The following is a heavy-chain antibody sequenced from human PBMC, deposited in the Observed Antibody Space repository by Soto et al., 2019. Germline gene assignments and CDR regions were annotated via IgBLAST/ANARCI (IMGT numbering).Heavy chain of an antibody. D-gene: IGHD6-19*01. CDR3: ARGIAVTGRQTNFDY. CDR1: GGSISSGAYY. V-gene: IGHV4-31*03. Sequence: SETLSLTCTVSGGSISSGAYYWTWILQHPGKGLEWIGYIYYSGSTYYNPSLKSRLTISIDTSKNQFSLRLSSVTAADTAVYYCARGIAVTGRQTNFDYWGQGTLVTVSS. J-gene: IGHJ4*02. CDR2: IYYSGST.